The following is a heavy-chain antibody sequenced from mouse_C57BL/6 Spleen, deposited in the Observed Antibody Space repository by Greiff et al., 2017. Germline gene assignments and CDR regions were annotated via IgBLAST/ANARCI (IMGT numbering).Heavy chain of an antibody. CDR1: GYTFTSYW. CDR3: ARWGDYDACAY. Sequence: QVQLQQPGAELVRPGSSVKLSCKASGYTFTSYWMDWVKQRPGQGLEWIGNIYPSDSETHYNQKFKDKATLTVDKSSSTAYMQLSSLTSEDSAVYYCARWGDYDACAYWGQGTLVTVSA. CDR2: IYPSDSET. D-gene: IGHD2-4*01. J-gene: IGHJ3*01. V-gene: IGHV1-61*01.